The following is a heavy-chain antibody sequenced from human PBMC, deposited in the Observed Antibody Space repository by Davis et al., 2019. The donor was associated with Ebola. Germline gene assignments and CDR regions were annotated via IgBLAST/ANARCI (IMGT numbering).Heavy chain of an antibody. CDR3: ARDSLSREWLLNNWFDP. V-gene: IGHV1-18*01. J-gene: IGHJ5*02. Sequence: ASVKVSCKASGYTFTSYGISWVRQAPGQGLEWMGWISAYNGNTSYAQKLQGRVTMTTDTSTSTAYMELRSLRSDDTAVYYCARDSLSREWLLNNWFDPWGQGTLVTVSS. CDR1: GYTFTSYG. CDR2: ISAYNGNT. D-gene: IGHD3-3*01.